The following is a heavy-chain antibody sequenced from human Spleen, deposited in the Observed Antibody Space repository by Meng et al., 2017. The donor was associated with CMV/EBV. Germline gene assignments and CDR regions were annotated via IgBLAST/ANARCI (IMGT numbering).Heavy chain of an antibody. CDR2: ITPSGGRT. J-gene: IGHJ4*02. V-gene: IGHV1-46*01. CDR1: WYTFTRYS. D-gene: IGHD4-23*01. CDR3: AKGSDYGGTPFDY. Sequence: ASWYTFTRYSLHWVRPPPGQQLRWMGMITPSGGRTTYAQSFQGRVTMTRDTSTSTLFMELKSLRPEDTAVYYCAKGSDYGGTPFDYWGQGTLVTVSS.